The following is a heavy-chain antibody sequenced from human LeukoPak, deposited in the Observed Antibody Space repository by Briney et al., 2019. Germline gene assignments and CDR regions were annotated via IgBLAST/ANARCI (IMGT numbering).Heavy chain of an antibody. V-gene: IGHV3-23*01. Sequence: PGGSLRLSCAASGFTFSSYAMTWVRQAPGKGLEWVSSISGSGDNTYYADSVKGRFTISRDNSKNTLYLQMNSLRIEDTAVYYCARGSPPDYWGQGTLVTVSS. J-gene: IGHJ4*02. CDR3: ARGSPPDY. CDR1: GFTFSSYA. CDR2: ISGSGDNT.